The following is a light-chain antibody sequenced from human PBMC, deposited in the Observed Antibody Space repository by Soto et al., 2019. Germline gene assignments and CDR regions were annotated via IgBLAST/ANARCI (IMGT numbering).Light chain of an antibody. V-gene: IGLV2-11*01. Sequence: LTQPRSVSGSPGQSVTISCTGTPTDVGGYNYVSWYQQHPGKAPKLIIYDVNKRPTGVPDRFSGSKSGITASLTISGLRPEDEADYHCCSYAGSYLFVFGTGTKVTVL. J-gene: IGLJ1*01. CDR3: CSYAGSYLFV. CDR2: DVN. CDR1: PTDVGGYNY.